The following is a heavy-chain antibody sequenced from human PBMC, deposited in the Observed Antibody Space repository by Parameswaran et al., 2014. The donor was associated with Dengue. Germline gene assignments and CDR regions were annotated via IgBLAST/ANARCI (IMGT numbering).Heavy chain of an antibody. CDR2: LNTANGNT. J-gene: IGHJ4*02. Sequence: WVRQAPGQSLEWMGWLNTANGNTKYSEKFQGRVTISGDTSASTAYMELRSLRSEDTAVYYCARDINDFWNGYSWNYFNHWGQGTLVTVSS. D-gene: IGHD3-3*01. CDR3: ARDINDFWNGYSWNYFNH. V-gene: IGHV1-3*04.